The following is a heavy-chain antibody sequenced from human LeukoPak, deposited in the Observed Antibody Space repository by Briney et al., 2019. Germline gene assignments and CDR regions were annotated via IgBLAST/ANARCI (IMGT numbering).Heavy chain of an antibody. V-gene: IGHV4-28*01. CDR2: IYYSGST. CDR1: GYSISSSNW. J-gene: IGHJ3*02. Sequence: SSETLSLTCAVSGYSISSSNWWGWIRQPPGKGLESIGYIYYSGSTYYNPSLKSRVTMSVDTSKNQFSLKLSSVTAVDTAVYYCARMGETITGLRYFDCSQFDDAFDIWGQRTMVTVSS. CDR3: ARMGETITGLRYFDCSQFDDAFDI. D-gene: IGHD3-9*01.